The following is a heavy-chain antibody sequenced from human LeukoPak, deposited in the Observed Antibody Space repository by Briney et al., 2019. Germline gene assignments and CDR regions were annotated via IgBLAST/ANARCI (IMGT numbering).Heavy chain of an antibody. V-gene: IGHV3-66*01. J-gene: IGHJ4*02. CDR2: IYSGGST. D-gene: IGHD6-19*01. CDR1: GFTVSSNY. CDR3: ARDSTGWTFDY. Sequence: GGSLRLSCAASGFTVSSNYMSWVRQAPGKGLEWVSVIYSGGSTYYADSVKGRFTISRDNSKNTLYLQMNGLRAEDTAVYYCARDSTGWTFDYWGQGTLVTVSS.